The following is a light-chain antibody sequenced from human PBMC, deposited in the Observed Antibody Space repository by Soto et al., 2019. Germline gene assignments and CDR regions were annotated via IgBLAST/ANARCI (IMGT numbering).Light chain of an antibody. CDR2: GNS. J-gene: IGLJ1*01. V-gene: IGLV1-40*01. CDR1: SSNIGAGYV. Sequence: QSVLTQPPSVSGAPGQRVTISCTGSSSNIGAGYVVHWYQQLPGTAPKLLIYGNSNRPSGVPDRFSGSKSGTSASLAITGLQAEDEADYYCQSYDSSLSGQGVFGTGTKLTVL. CDR3: QSYDSSLSGQGV.